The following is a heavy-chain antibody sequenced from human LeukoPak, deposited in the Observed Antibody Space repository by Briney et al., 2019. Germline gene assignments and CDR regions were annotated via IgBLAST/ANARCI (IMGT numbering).Heavy chain of an antibody. D-gene: IGHD3-10*01. CDR2: INPSDGST. CDR3: ARIWFGEDPFFDY. Sequence: ASVKVSCKASGYTFSRYYIHWVRQAPGQGLEWMGIINPSDGSTSYAQKFQGRVTMTSDMSTSTVYMELSSLRSDDTAVYCCARIWFGEDPFFDYWGQGTLVTVSS. CDR1: GYTFSRYY. V-gene: IGHV1-46*01. J-gene: IGHJ4*02.